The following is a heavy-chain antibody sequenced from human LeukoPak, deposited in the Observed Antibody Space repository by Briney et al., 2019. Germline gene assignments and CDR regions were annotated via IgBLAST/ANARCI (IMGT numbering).Heavy chain of an antibody. Sequence: SETLSLTCIVSGGSLSSTSYYWGWIRQSPGMGLEWIGSIHYRGTTYYNPSLLSRGTISVDTSKNQFSLKLNSVTAADTAVYFCAREGSGYSTNFDYWGQGTLVTVSS. V-gene: IGHV4-39*07. CDR2: IHYRGTT. CDR3: AREGSGYSTNFDY. D-gene: IGHD3-3*01. CDR1: GGSLSSTSYY. J-gene: IGHJ4*02.